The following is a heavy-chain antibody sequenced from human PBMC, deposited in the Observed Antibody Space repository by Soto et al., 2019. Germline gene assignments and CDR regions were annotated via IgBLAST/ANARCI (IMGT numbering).Heavy chain of an antibody. V-gene: IGHV2-5*02. Sequence: QITLKESGPPLVKPTQPLTLTCTFSGFSLSTSGVGVGWIRQPPGKALEWLALIYWDDDKRYSPSLKSRLTITKDTSKNQVVLTMTNMDPVDTATYYCAHRLPGDKFDYWGQGTLVTVSS. CDR2: IYWDDDK. CDR3: AHRLPGDKFDY. CDR1: GFSLSTSGVG. J-gene: IGHJ4*02. D-gene: IGHD2-21*02.